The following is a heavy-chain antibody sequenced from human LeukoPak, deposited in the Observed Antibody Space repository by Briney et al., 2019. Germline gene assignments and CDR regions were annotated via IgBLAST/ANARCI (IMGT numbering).Heavy chain of an antibody. CDR2: ITSGSTTI. Sequence: SGGSLRLSCAASGFTVSSNYMNWVRQAPGKGLEWVSYITSGSTTIYYADSVKGRFTISRDDSKNSLYLQMNSLRAEDTAVYYCAREDFRSHFDYWGQGTLVTVSS. CDR1: GFTVSSNY. J-gene: IGHJ4*02. V-gene: IGHV3-48*01. CDR3: AREDFRSHFDY. D-gene: IGHD3/OR15-3a*01.